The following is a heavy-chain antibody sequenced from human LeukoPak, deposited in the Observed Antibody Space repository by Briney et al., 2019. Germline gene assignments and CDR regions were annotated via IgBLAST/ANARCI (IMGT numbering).Heavy chain of an antibody. CDR3: TTASAAASMVRGVKSLDY. J-gene: IGHJ4*02. Sequence: GGSPRLSCAASGFTFSSYSMSWVRQAPGKGLEWVGRIKSKTDGGTTDYAAPVKGRFTISRDDSKNTLYLQMNSLKTEDTAVYYCTTASAAASMVRGVKSLDYWGQGTLVTVSS. CDR1: GFTFSSYS. D-gene: IGHD3-10*01. CDR2: IKSKTDGGTT. V-gene: IGHV3-15*01.